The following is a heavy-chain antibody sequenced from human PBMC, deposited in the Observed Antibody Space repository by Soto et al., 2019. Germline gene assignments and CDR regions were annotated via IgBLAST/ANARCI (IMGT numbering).Heavy chain of an antibody. D-gene: IGHD1-7*01. CDR2: IYYSGST. CDR1: GGSISSGGYY. CDR3: ARDRGNWNYGYYYGLAV. V-gene: IGHV4-31*03. Sequence: SETLSLTCTVSGGSISSGGYYWSWIRQHPGKGLEWIGYIYYSGSTYYNPSLKSRVTISVDTSKNQFSLKLSSVTAADTAVYYCARDRGNWNYGYYYGLAVWGQGTTVTVSS. J-gene: IGHJ6*02.